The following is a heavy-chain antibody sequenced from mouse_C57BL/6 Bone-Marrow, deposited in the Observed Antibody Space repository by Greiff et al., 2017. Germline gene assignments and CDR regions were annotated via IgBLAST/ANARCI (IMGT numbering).Heavy chain of an antibody. D-gene: IGHD4-1*01. CDR1: GYTFTSYW. J-gene: IGHJ3*01. Sequence: QVQLQQPGAELVRPGTSVKLSCKASGYTFTSYWMHWVKQRPGQGLEWIGVIDPSDSYTNYNQKFKGKATLTVDTSSSTAYMQLSSLTSEDSAVYYCARANGDGPFAYWGQGTLVTVSA. V-gene: IGHV1-59*01. CDR3: ARANGDGPFAY. CDR2: IDPSDSYT.